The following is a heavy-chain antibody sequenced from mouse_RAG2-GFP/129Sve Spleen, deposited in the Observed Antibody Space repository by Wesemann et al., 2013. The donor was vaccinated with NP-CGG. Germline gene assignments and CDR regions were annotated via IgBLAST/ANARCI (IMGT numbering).Heavy chain of an antibody. CDR3: ARGVLFDY. V-gene: IGHV1-26*01. Sequence: NGATSYNQNFKDKASLTVDKSSSTAYMELHSLTSEDSAVYYCARGVLFDYWGQGTTLTVSS. CDR2: NGAT. J-gene: IGHJ2*01.